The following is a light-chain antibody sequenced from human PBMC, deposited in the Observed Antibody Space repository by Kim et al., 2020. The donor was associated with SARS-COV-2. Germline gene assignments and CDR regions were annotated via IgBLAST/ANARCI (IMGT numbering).Light chain of an antibody. Sequence: DIQMIQSPSSLSASVGDRVTMTCRASQSISNYLNWYQQKPGKAPKLLMYAASSLHTGVPSRFSGVASGADFTLTISRLQPEDFATYYCQQSYSNPWTFGQGTKVDIK. J-gene: IGKJ1*01. V-gene: IGKV1-39*01. CDR2: AAS. CDR1: QSISNY. CDR3: QQSYSNPWT.